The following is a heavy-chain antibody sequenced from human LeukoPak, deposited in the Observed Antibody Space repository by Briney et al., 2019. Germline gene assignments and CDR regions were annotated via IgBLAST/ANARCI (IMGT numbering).Heavy chain of an antibody. CDR2: IKQDASEK. D-gene: IGHD2-21*02. CDR3: ARDTGDNFDY. CDR1: GFTFSNYW. V-gene: IGHV3-7*01. J-gene: IGHJ4*02. Sequence: GGSLRLSCAASGFTFSNYWMAWVRQAPGKGLEWVANIKQDASEKYYVDSVKGRFTISRDNAKNSLYLQMNSLRAEDTAVYYCARDTGDNFDYGGRGTPVTVSS.